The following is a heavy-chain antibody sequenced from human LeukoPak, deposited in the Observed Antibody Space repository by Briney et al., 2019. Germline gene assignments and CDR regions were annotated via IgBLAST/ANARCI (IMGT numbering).Heavy chain of an antibody. J-gene: IGHJ4*02. CDR3: ARGPNTNWSGLDF. D-gene: IGHD1-1*01. CDR1: GFSFSGHW. Sequence: GGSLRLSCTASGFSFSGHWMHWARQLPGKGLVWVSRISPTGSTTSYADSVKGRFTVSRDNAKNTLYLQVNNLRAEDTAVYYCARGPNTNWSGLDFWGQGTLLTVSS. V-gene: IGHV3-74*01. CDR2: ISPTGSTT.